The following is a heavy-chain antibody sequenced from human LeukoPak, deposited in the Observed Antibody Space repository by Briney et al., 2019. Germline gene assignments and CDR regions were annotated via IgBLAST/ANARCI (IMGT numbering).Heavy chain of an antibody. J-gene: IGHJ4*02. CDR3: ARVVMSDSSGYCDY. D-gene: IGHD3-22*01. CDR2: IWYDGSNK. V-gene: IGHV3-33*01. Sequence: GGSLRLSCAASGFTFSDYAMHWVRQAPGKGLEWVAVIWYDGSNKYYTDSVMGRFTISRDNSKNTLYLKMNSLRAEDMAVYYCARVVMSDSSGYCDYWGQGTLVTVSS. CDR1: GFTFSDYA.